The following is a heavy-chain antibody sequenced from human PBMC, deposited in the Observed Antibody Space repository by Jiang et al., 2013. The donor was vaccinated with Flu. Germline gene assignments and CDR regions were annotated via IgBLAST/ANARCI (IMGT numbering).Heavy chain of an antibody. CDR2: INPSGGST. CDR3: ARMMFGYYSSFRGAFDI. D-gene: IGHD3-22*01. V-gene: IGHV1-46*01. Sequence: SVKVSCKASGYTFTSYYMHWVRQAPGQGLEWMGIINPSGGSTSYAQKFQGRVTMTRDTSTSTVYMELSSLRSEDTAVYYCARMMFGYYSSFRGAFDIWGQGTMVTVSS. J-gene: IGHJ3*02. CDR1: GYTFTSYY.